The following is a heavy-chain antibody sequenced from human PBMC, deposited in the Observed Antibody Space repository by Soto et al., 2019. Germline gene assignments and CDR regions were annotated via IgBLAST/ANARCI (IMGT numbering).Heavy chain of an antibody. V-gene: IGHV4-30-2*01. D-gene: IGHD5-12*01. CDR1: GRSINRGVYS. CDR2: IYHIGST. CDR3: ARSKWLRILDPPIFDY. J-gene: IGHJ4*02. Sequence: SDTLSLTCSVSGRSINRGVYSWSWIRHPPGKGLDWIGYIYHIGSTYYNPSLKSRVTISVDRSKNQFSLKLSSVTAADTAVYYCARSKWLRILDPPIFDYWGQGTLVTVSS.